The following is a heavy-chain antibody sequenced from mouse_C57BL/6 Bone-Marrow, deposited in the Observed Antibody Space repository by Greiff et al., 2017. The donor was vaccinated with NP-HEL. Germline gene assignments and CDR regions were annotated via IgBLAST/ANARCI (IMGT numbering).Heavy chain of an antibody. CDR3: ARSQLGFFDY. CDR1: GFTFTDYY. D-gene: IGHD4-1*02. CDR2: IRNKANGYTT. J-gene: IGHJ2*01. Sequence: EVQRVESGGGLVQPGGSLSLSCAASGFTFTDYYMSWVRQPPGKALEWLGFIRNKANGYTTEYSASVKGRFTISRDNSQSILYLQMNALRAEDSATYYCARSQLGFFDYWGQGTTLTVSS. V-gene: IGHV7-3*01.